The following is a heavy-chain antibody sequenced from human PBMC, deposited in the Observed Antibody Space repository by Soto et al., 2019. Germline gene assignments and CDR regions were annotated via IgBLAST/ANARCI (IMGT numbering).Heavy chain of an antibody. CDR1: GGSFNNGAYY. J-gene: IGHJ3*02. Sequence: QVQLQESGPGLVKPSQTLSLTCTVSGGSFNNGAYYWSWIRQPPGNGLEWIGYIHYSGSPYYSPSLKSRVTMSIATSKDQFSLNLSSVTAADAAVYYCARAIYYYDSSGYYLDALDIWGQGTMVTVSS. V-gene: IGHV4-30-4*01. D-gene: IGHD3-22*01. CDR2: IHYSGSP. CDR3: ARAIYYYDSSGYYLDALDI.